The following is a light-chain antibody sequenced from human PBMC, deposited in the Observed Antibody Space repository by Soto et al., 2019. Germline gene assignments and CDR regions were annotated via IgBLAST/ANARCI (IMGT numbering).Light chain of an antibody. CDR1: SSDVGGYNY. CDR2: DVT. CDR3: SSYTGSTTLVV. V-gene: IGLV2-14*01. J-gene: IGLJ2*01. Sequence: QSALTQPASVSGSPGQSITISCTGTSSDVGGYNYVSWYQQHPGKAPKLMIYDVTNRPSGVSNRFSGSRSGNTASLTISWLQAEYEAHYDCSSYTGSTTLVVFGGGTKLTVL.